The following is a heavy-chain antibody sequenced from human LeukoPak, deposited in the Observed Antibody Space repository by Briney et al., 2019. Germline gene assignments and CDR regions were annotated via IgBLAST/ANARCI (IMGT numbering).Heavy chain of an antibody. D-gene: IGHD1-26*01. Sequence: ASVKVSCKASGYTFTGYYMHWVRQAPGQGLEWMGWINPNSGGTNYAQKFQGRVTMTRDTSISTAYMELSSLRSEDTAVYYCASPNVWWELRPEEYAFDIWGQGTMVTVSS. CDR2: INPNSGGT. J-gene: IGHJ3*02. CDR3: ASPNVWWELRPEEYAFDI. V-gene: IGHV1-2*02. CDR1: GYTFTGYY.